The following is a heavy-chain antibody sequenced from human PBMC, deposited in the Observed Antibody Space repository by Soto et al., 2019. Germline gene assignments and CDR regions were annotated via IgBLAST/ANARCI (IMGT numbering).Heavy chain of an antibody. V-gene: IGHV1-18*01. CDR1: AYTFTSYG. CDR2: ISAYNGNT. J-gene: IGHJ3*02. CDR3: ARDLGDAFDM. Sequence: QVQLVQSGAEVKKPGASVKVSCKASAYTFTSYGISWVRQAPGQGLEWMGWISAYNGNTHYARRLQGRVTMNTDTSTSTAYMEPRSVRSAARTVYYCARDLGDAFDMWGQGTMVTVSS.